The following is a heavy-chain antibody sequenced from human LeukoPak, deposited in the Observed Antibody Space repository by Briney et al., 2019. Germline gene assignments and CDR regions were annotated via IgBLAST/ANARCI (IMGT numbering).Heavy chain of an antibody. V-gene: IGHV4-59*12. Sequence: PSETLSLTCTVSGGSISSYYWSWIRQPPGKGLEWIGYIYYSGSTNYNPSLKSRVTMSVDTSKNQFSLKLSSVTAADTAVYYCTSYYYDSSGYRGAFDIWGQGTMVTVSS. J-gene: IGHJ3*02. CDR2: IYYSGST. D-gene: IGHD3-22*01. CDR3: TSYYYDSSGYRGAFDI. CDR1: GGSISSYY.